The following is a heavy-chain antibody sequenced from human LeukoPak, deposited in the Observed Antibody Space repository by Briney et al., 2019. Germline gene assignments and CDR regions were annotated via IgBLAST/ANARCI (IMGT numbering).Heavy chain of an antibody. CDR2: IYNTGST. CDR1: GFTVSTNC. J-gene: IGHJ6*02. Sequence: GGSLRLSCAASGFTVSTNCMIWVRQPPGKGLEWVSVIYNTGSTYNADSVKGRFTISRHNSKNTVYLQMNNLRAEDTAMYYCARGNIVYYYGMDVWGQGTTVTVSS. V-gene: IGHV3-53*04. CDR3: ARGNIVYYYGMDV. D-gene: IGHD2/OR15-2a*01.